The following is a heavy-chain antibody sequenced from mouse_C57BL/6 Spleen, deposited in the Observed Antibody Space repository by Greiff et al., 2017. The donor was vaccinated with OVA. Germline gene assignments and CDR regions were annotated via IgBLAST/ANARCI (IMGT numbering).Heavy chain of an antibody. CDR2: IYPGSGNT. V-gene: IGHV1-76*01. Sequence: VQLQQSGAELVRPGASVKLSCKASGYTFTDYYINWVKQRPGQGLEWIARIYPGSGNTYYNEKFKGKATLTAEKSSSTAYMQLSSLTSEDSAVYFCARSNGYFDVWGTGTTVTVSS. D-gene: IGHD2-5*01. CDR1: GYTFTDYY. CDR3: ARSNGYFDV. J-gene: IGHJ1*03.